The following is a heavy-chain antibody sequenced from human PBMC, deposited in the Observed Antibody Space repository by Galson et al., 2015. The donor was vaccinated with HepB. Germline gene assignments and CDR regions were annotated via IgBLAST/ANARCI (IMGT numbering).Heavy chain of an antibody. CDR1: GFTFSSYD. J-gene: IGHJ3*02. D-gene: IGHD1-26*01. CDR3: ARDSVGAVRGAFDI. V-gene: IGHV3-13*01. Sequence: SLRLSCAASGFTFSSYDMHWVRQATGKGLEWVSAIGTAGDTYYPGSVKGRFAISRENAKNSLYLHMNSLRAGDTAVYYCARDSVGAVRGAFDIWGQGTMVTVSS. CDR2: IGTAGDT.